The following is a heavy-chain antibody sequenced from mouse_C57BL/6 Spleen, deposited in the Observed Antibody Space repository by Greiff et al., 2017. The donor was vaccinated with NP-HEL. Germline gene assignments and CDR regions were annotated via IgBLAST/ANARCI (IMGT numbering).Heavy chain of an antibody. Sequence: VKQRPGKGLEWIGQIYPGDGDTNSNGKFKGKATLTADKSSSTAYMQLSSLTSEDSAVYFCARIWPQRDYAMDYWGQGTSVTVSS. V-gene: IGHV1-80*01. D-gene: IGHD1-1*02. CDR2: IYPGDGDT. J-gene: IGHJ4*01. CDR3: ARIWPQRDYAMDY.